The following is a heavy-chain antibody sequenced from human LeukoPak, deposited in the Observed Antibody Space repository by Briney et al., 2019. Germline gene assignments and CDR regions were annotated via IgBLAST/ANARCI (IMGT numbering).Heavy chain of an antibody. CDR1: EFTFSTYS. Sequence: PGRSLGLSCAASEFTFSTYSMNWVRQAPGKGLEWVSSISSGSTYIYYADSVKGRFTISRDNAKNSLYLQMNSLRAEDTAVYYCAKNQRVVLDAFDIWGQGTMVTVSS. CDR3: AKNQRVVLDAFDI. D-gene: IGHD2-21*01. CDR2: ISSGSTYI. J-gene: IGHJ3*02. V-gene: IGHV3-21*04.